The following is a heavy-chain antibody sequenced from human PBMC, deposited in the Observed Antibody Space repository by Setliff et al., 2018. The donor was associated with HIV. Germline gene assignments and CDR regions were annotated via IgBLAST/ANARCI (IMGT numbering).Heavy chain of an antibody. J-gene: IGHJ4*02. CDR1: GGSISSSNW. D-gene: IGHD2-15*01. CDR3: ARGFCSGRIFGIDY. CDR2: IYHTGST. Sequence: PSETLSLTCAVSGGSISSSNWWSWVRQPPGKGLEWIGEIYHTGSTNYNPSLRSRVTISVDKSNNHFSLKLSSVTAADTAVYYCARGFCSGRIFGIDYWGQGTLVTVSS. V-gene: IGHV4-4*02.